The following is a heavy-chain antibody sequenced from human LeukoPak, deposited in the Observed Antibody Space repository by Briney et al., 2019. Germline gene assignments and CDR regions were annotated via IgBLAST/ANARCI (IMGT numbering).Heavy chain of an antibody. CDR1: GGSISSGDYY. J-gene: IGHJ4*02. D-gene: IGHD6-19*01. CDR3: AREVAVAGIGY. CDR2: IYYSGST. Sequence: SETLSLTCTVSGGSISSGDYYWSWIRQPPGKGLEWIGYIYYSGSTYYNPSLKSRVTISVDTSKNQFSLKLSSVTAADTAVYYCAREVAVAGIGYWGQGTLATVSS. V-gene: IGHV4-30-4*08.